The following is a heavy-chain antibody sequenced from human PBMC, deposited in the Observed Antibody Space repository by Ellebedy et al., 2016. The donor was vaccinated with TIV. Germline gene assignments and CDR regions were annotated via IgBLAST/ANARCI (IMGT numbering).Heavy chain of an antibody. D-gene: IGHD1/OR15-1a*01. CDR1: GYSISSGHY. CDR2: IYHSGST. CDR3: VRFQQGGRGPGGY. Sequence: MPSETLSLTCTVSGYSISSGHYWGWIRQPPGKGLEWIGSIYHSGSTYYNASLKSRVTMSADTSKNQFSLMLSSVTAADTAVYYCVRFQQGGRGPGGYWGQGTLVTVSS. V-gene: IGHV4-38-2*02. J-gene: IGHJ4*02.